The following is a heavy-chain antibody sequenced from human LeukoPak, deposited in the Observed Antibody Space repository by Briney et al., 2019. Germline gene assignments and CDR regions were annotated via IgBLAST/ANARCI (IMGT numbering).Heavy chain of an antibody. J-gene: IGHJ4*02. Sequence: PGGSLRLSCAASGFTFSSSWMYWVRQDPGKGLVWVSRINSDESITTYADSVKGRFTISRDNAKNTLYLQMNSLRAEDTAVYYCARGLVPGFLDYWGQGTPVAVSS. V-gene: IGHV3-74*01. CDR3: ARGLVPGFLDY. CDR2: INSDESIT. CDR1: GFTFSSSW. D-gene: IGHD4-11*01.